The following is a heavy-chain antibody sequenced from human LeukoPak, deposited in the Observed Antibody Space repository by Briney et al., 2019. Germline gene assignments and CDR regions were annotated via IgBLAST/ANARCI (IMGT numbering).Heavy chain of an antibody. J-gene: IGHJ4*02. V-gene: IGHV3-23*01. CDR2: ISGDGGTT. Sequence: GGSLRLSCTASGFTFNNYGVTWVRQAPGKGLEWVSVISGDGGTTFYAPFLKGRFTISRDNSKNMVYLQMNSLRAEYTAIYSCARVRSGYYLDTWGQGIQVTVSS. CDR3: ARVRSGYYLDT. D-gene: IGHD3-3*01. CDR1: GFTFNNYG.